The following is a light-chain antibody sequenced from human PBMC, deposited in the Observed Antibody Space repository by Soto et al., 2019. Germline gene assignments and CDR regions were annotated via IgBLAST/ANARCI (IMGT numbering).Light chain of an antibody. CDR3: QHYDVLPPLT. J-gene: IGKJ4*01. CDR1: QSVSTNY. Sequence: EIVLTQSPGTLSLSPGDRATLSCRASQSVSTNYLAWYQQKPGQAPRILIYGASSRATGIPDRFSGSGSGTDFTLTISRLEPEDFAVYYCQHYDVLPPLTFGGGTKVDIK. V-gene: IGKV3-20*01. CDR2: GAS.